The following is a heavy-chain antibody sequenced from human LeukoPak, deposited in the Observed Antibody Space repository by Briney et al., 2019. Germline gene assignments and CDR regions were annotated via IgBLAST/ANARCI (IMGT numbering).Heavy chain of an antibody. D-gene: IGHD3-9*01. Sequence: GGSLRLSCEASGFPFSSYVMSWVRQAPGKGLEWIAYINHNAEMIFYPDFVKGRFTISRDSAKNSLYLQMNALRDEDTAIYYCARDHDWAFDLWGQGTLVTVSS. CDR3: ARDHDWAFDL. V-gene: IGHV3-48*02. CDR1: GFPFSSYV. J-gene: IGHJ4*02. CDR2: INHNAEMI.